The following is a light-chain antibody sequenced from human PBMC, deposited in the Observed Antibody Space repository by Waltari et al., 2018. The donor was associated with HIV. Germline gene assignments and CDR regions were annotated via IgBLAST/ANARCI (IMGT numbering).Light chain of an antibody. J-gene: IGKJ2*01. CDR2: GAS. CDR1: QSVSDN. CDR3: QQYNNCPRT. V-gene: IGKV3-15*01. Sequence: EIVLTQSPATLSVSPGARATLSCRAIQSVSDNLAWYQQKPGQPPRLLIYGASTRATDIPARFSGSGSGTEFTLTISSLHSEDFAVYHCQQYNNCPRTFGQGTKLETK.